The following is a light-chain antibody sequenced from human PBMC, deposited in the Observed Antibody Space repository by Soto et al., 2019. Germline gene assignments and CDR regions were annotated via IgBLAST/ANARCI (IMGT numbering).Light chain of an antibody. CDR1: QSVSSN. CDR3: QQYGNSPKT. V-gene: IGKV3-20*01. CDR2: GAS. J-gene: IGKJ1*01. Sequence: IVMTQSPATLSVSPGERATLSCRASQSVSSNLAWFQQKPGQAPRLLIYGASSRATGIPDRFSGSGSGTDFTLTITRLAREDFAVYYCQQYGNSPKTFGQGTKVDI.